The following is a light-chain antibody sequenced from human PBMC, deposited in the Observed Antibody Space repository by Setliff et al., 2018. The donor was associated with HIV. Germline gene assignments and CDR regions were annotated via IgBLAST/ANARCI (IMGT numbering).Light chain of an antibody. CDR3: SSYANINTLG. CDR2: DVR. V-gene: IGLV2-14*03. CDR1: SSDIGAYNY. J-gene: IGLJ1*01. Sequence: QSVLTQPASVSGSPGQSITISCTGTSSDIGAYNYVSWYQQHPGKAPKVMIYDVRKRPSGVSNRFSGSKSGNTASLTISGLQAEDEATYYCSSYANINTLGFGTGTKVTVL.